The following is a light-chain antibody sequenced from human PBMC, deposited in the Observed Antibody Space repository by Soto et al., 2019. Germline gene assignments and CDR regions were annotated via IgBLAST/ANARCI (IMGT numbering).Light chain of an antibody. CDR1: QSIGNY. CDR2: AAS. CDR3: QQSYSTTFT. V-gene: IGKV1-39*01. Sequence: DIQMNQSPSSLSASVGDRGTITCRASQSIGNYLNWFQQKPGRAPKIXIYAASSLEAGVPSRYSGSGSGTDFTLTISSLQPEDFETYYCQQSYSTTFTFGQGTRLEIK. J-gene: IGKJ5*01.